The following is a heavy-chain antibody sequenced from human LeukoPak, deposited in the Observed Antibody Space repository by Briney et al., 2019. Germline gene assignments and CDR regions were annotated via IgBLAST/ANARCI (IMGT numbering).Heavy chain of an antibody. CDR1: GYTFTSYY. Sequence: GASVKVSCKASGYTFTSYYMHWVRQAPGQGLEWMGIINPSGGSTSYAQKFQGRVTMTRDTSTSTVYMELSSLRSEDTAVYYCARLMVEQAVVPARPNYYYYGMDVWGQGTTVTVSS. CDR2: INPSGGST. D-gene: IGHD2-2*01. CDR3: ARLMVEQAVVPARPNYYYYGMDV. J-gene: IGHJ6*02. V-gene: IGHV1-46*01.